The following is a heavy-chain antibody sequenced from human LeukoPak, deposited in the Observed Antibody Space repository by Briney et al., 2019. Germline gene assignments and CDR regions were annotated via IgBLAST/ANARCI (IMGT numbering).Heavy chain of an antibody. CDR3: ARDPTPRYCSGGSCYTHYGMDV. Sequence: RAGGSLRLSCAASGFTFDGYAMYWVRQGPGKGLEWVSLISKDGSNLHYADSVKGRLTISRDNAKNSLYLQMNSLRAEDTAIYYCARDPTPRYCSGGSCYTHYGMDVWGQGTTVTVSS. D-gene: IGHD2-15*01. J-gene: IGHJ6*02. CDR1: GFTFDGYA. CDR2: ISKDGSNL. V-gene: IGHV3-43*02.